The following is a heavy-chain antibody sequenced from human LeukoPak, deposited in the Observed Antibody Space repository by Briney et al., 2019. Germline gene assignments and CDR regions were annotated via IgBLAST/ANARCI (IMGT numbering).Heavy chain of an antibody. CDR1: GYPITSGYY. CDR2: TYHSGIT. V-gene: IGHV4-38-2*02. J-gene: IGHJ5*02. Sequence: PSETLSLTCTVSGYPITSGYYWGWIRHPPGKGLEWIGSTYHSGITYYNPSLKSRVTISVDTSKNQFSLKLSSVTAADTAVYYCARAGKNWNDILGHWFDPWGQGTLVTVSS. CDR3: ARAGKNWNDILGHWFDP. D-gene: IGHD1-1*01.